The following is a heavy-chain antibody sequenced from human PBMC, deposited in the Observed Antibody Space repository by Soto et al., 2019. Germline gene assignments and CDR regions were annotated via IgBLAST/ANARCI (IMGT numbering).Heavy chain of an antibody. D-gene: IGHD2-2*01. CDR2: ISGSGGTT. J-gene: IGHJ4*02. V-gene: IGHV3-23*01. Sequence: PGGSLRLSCAASGFTFSSNVMSWVRQAPEKGLEWVPGISGSGGTTYYADSVKGRFTISSDNSKNTLYLQMNSLRAEDTAVYYCANLLGYCSGTRCFDYWGQGTQVTVSS. CDR1: GFTFSSNV. CDR3: ANLLGYCSGTRCFDY.